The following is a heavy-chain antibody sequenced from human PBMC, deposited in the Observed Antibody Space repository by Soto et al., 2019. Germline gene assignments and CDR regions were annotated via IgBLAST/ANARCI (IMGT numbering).Heavy chain of an antibody. CDR2: INHSGST. CDR1: GGSFSGYY. D-gene: IGHD6-6*01. Sequence: QVQLQQWGAGLLKPSETLSLTCAVYGGSFSGYYWSWIRQPPGKGLEWIGEINHSGSTNYNPSLKSRVTISVDSSKNQFSLNLSSVTAADTAVYYCARTSRFDYWGQGTLVTVSS. V-gene: IGHV4-34*01. CDR3: ARTSRFDY. J-gene: IGHJ4*02.